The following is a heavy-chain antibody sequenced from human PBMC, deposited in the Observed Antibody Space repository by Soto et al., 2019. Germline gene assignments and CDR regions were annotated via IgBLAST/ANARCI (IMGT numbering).Heavy chain of an antibody. CDR2: IDPSDSQT. V-gene: IGHV5-10-1*01. CDR3: ARQIYDSDTGPSFQYYFDS. D-gene: IGHD3-22*01. Sequence: GESLKISCKGSGYSFAGYWINWVRQKPGKGLEWMGRIDPSDSQTYYSPSFRGHVTISVTKSITTVFLQWSSLRASDTAMYYCARQIYDSDTGPSFQYYFDSWGQGTPVTVSS. J-gene: IGHJ4*02. CDR1: GYSFAGYW.